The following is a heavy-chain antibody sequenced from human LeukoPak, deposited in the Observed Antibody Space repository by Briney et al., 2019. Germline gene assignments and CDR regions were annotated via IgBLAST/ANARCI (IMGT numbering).Heavy chain of an antibody. CDR3: AKDQTYSSSWYDY. CDR1: GFTFSSYA. Sequence: GGSLRLSCAASGFTFSSYAMSWVRQAPGKGLEWVSAISGSGGSTYYADSVKGRFTISRDNSKNTLYLQMNSLRAEDTSVYYCAKDQTYSSSWYDYWGQGTLVTVSS. V-gene: IGHV3-23*01. CDR2: ISGSGGST. J-gene: IGHJ4*02. D-gene: IGHD6-13*01.